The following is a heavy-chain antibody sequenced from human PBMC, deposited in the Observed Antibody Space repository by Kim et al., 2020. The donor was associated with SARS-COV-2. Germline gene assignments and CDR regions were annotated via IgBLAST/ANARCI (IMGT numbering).Heavy chain of an antibody. CDR1: GGSFSGYY. V-gene: IGHV4-34*01. D-gene: IGHD3-16*02. J-gene: IGHJ4*02. CDR2: INHSGST. CDR3: ARVGGGDYVWGSYRYWYDY. Sequence: SETLSLTCAVYGGSFSGYYWSWIRQPPGKGLEWIGEINHSGSTNYNPSLKSRVTISVDTSKNQFSLKLSSVTAADTAVYYCARVGGGDYVWGSYRYWYDYWGQGTLVTVSS.